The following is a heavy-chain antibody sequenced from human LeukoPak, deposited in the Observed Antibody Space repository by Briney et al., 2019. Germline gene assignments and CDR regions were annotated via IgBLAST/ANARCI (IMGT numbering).Heavy chain of an antibody. D-gene: IGHD3-3*01. Sequence: PGGSLRLSCAASGFTFSSYAMSWVRQAPGKGLEWVSAISGSGGSTYYADSVKGRFTISRDNSKNTLYLQMNSLRAEDTAVYYCAKDLSYDFWSGYQIGTLDVWGKGTTVTVSS. J-gene: IGHJ6*04. CDR3: AKDLSYDFWSGYQIGTLDV. CDR2: ISGSGGST. V-gene: IGHV3-23*01. CDR1: GFTFSSYA.